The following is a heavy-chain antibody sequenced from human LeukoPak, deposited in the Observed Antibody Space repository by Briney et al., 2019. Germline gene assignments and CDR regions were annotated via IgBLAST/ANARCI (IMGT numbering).Heavy chain of an antibody. CDR1: GVSFSGYY. V-gene: IGHV4-34*01. CDR3: ARRKITFGGVIVTLDY. CDR2: INHSGST. J-gene: IGHJ4*02. Sequence: SETLSLTCAVYGVSFSGYYWSWIRQPPGKGLEWIGEINHSGSTNYNPSLKSRVTISVDTSKNQFSLKLSPVTAADTAVYYCARRKITFGGVIVTLDYWGQGTLVTVSS. D-gene: IGHD3-16*02.